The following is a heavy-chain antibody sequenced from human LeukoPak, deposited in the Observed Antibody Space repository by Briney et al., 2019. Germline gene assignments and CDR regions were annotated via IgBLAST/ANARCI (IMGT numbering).Heavy chain of an antibody. V-gene: IGHV1-2*02. CDR1: GYTFTGYY. Sequence: ASVKVSCKASGYTFTGYYMHWVRQAPGQGLEWMGWINPNSGGTNYAQKFQGGVTMTRDTSISTAYMELSRLRSDDTAVYYCAIGETTVFPVGYWGQGTLVTVSS. CDR3: AIGETTVFPVGY. D-gene: IGHD4-17*01. J-gene: IGHJ4*02. CDR2: INPNSGGT.